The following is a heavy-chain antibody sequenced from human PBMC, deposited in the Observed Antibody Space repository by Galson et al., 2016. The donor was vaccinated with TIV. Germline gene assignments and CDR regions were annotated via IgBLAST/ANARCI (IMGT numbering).Heavy chain of an antibody. CDR2: IDPTDSYT. D-gene: IGHD3-10*01. CDR1: GYRFTSYW. V-gene: IGHV5-10-1*01. Sequence: QSGAEVKKPGESLRISCKGSGYRFTSYWINWVRQMPGKGLEWMGRIDPTDSYTNYSPSFQGHVTISADKSSTTAYLQWRSLKASDTAMSYCARGVSSGSAWLAPWGPGTPVTVSS. J-gene: IGHJ5*02. CDR3: ARGVSSGSAWLAP.